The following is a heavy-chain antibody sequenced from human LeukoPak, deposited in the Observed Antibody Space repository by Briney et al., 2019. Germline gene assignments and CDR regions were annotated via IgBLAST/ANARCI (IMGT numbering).Heavy chain of an antibody. CDR1: GGSISSYY. D-gene: IGHD3-22*01. CDR2: IYTSGST. V-gene: IGHV4-4*09. CDR3: ARHHYDSSGYSDY. Sequence: SETLSLTCTVSGGSISSYYWSWIRQPPGKGLEWSGYIYTSGSTNYNPSLKSRVTISVDTSKNQFSLKLSSVTAADTAVYYCARHHYDSSGYSDYWGQGTLVTVSS. J-gene: IGHJ4*02.